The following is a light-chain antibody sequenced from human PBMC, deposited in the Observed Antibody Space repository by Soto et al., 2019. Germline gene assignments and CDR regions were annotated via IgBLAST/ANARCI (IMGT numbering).Light chain of an antibody. V-gene: IGKV1-5*01. Sequence: DIQITQSPSTLSASVGDRVTITCRASQSISSWLAWYQQKPGKAPKLLIYDASSLESGVPSRFSGSGSGTEFSLTISRLQPDDFATYYCQQYNSYSVNAFGQGTKVDIK. J-gene: IGKJ2*01. CDR1: QSISSW. CDR2: DAS. CDR3: QQYNSYSVNA.